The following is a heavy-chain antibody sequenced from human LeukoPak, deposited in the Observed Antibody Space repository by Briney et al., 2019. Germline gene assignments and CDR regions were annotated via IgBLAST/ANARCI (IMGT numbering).Heavy chain of an antibody. CDR3: ASRDGYNFVDY. Sequence: SVTVSCKASGGTFSSYAISWVRQAPGQGLEWMGGIIPIFGTANYAQKLQGRVTITADESTSTAYMELSSLRSEDTAVYYCASRDGYNFVDYWGQGTLVTVSS. CDR2: IIPIFGTA. D-gene: IGHD5-24*01. CDR1: GGTFSSYA. V-gene: IGHV1-69*13. J-gene: IGHJ4*02.